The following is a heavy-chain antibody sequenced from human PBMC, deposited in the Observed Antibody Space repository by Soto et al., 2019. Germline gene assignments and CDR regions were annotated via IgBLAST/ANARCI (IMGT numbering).Heavy chain of an antibody. J-gene: IGHJ4*02. Sequence: QVQLVQSGAEVKKPGSSVKVSCKASGGTFSSYAISWVRQAPGQGLEWMGGIIPIVGTANYAQKFQGRVTITADASTSTAYMELSILRDEDTAVYYGARDAPGIAVAGYLDYWGQGTLVTVSS. CDR3: ARDAPGIAVAGYLDY. CDR1: GGTFSSYA. CDR2: IIPIVGTA. V-gene: IGHV1-69*01. D-gene: IGHD6-19*01.